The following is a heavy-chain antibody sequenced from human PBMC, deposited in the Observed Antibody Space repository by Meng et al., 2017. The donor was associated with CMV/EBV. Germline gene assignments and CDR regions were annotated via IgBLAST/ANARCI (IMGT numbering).Heavy chain of an antibody. V-gene: IGHV2-5*02. J-gene: IGHJ4*02. Sequence: QFTLKEVGPTLVKPTQNLPWNCTFSGFSLSTSGVGVGWIRQPPGKALEWLALIYWDDDKRYSPSLKSRLTITKDTSKNQVVLTMTNMDPVDTATYYCARIAAAGRFDYWGQGTLVTVSS. CDR1: GFSLSTSGVG. CDR2: IYWDDDK. D-gene: IGHD6-13*01. CDR3: ARIAAAGRFDY.